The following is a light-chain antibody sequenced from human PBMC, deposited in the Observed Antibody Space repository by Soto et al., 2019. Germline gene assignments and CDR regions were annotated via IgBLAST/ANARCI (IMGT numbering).Light chain of an antibody. V-gene: IGLV2-11*01. CDR3: CSYAGTYTQWV. CDR1: SSDVGGYNY. CDR2: DVS. J-gene: IGLJ3*02. Sequence: QSVLTQPRSVSGSPGRSVTISCTGTSSDVGGYNYVSWYQQHPGKAPKLVIYDVSKRPSGVPDRFSGSKSGNTASLTVSGLQAEDEADYSCCSYAGTYTQWVFGGGTKLTVL.